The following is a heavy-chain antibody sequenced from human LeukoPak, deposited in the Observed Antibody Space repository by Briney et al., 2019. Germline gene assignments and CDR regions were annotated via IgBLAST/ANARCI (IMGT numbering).Heavy chain of an antibody. CDR3: ARDRTLAGLGVDY. J-gene: IGHJ4*02. Sequence: SETLSLTCAVSGGSISSSNWWSWVRQPPGKGLEWIGEIYHSGSTNYNPSLKSRVTISVDTSKNQFSLKLSSVTAADTAVYYCARDRTLAGLGVDYWGQGTLVTVSS. V-gene: IGHV4-4*02. CDR1: GGSISSSNW. CDR2: IYHSGST. D-gene: IGHD6-19*01.